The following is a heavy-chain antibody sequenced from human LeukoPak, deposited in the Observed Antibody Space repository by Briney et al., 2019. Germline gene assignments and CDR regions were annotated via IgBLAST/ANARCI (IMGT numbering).Heavy chain of an antibody. D-gene: IGHD6-19*01. V-gene: IGHV3-30-3*01. CDR2: ISYEGSKQ. J-gene: IGHJ4*02. CDR1: GFIFSTYT. CDR3: ARAPYTSGWYFAFDY. Sequence: GKSLRLSCAASGFIFSTYTMHWVRQAPGKGLEWVALISYEGSKQDYADSVKGRFTISRDNSQNTLYLEINSLRTEDTAVYYCARAPYTSGWYFAFDYWGQGTLVTVSS.